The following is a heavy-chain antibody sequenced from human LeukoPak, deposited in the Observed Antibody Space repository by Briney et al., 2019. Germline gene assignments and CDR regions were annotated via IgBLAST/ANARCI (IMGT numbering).Heavy chain of an antibody. CDR1: GFTFSNYW. CDR2: IKQDGSEK. V-gene: IGHV3-7*01. J-gene: IGHJ4*02. D-gene: IGHD3-3*01. CDR3: ARESPLRFIDY. Sequence: PGGSLRLSCAVSGFTFSNYWMSWFRQAPGKGLEWLANIKQDGSEKLYVDSVKGRFTISRDNAKNSLYLQMNSLRAEDTAVYYCARESPLRFIDYWGQGTLVTVSS.